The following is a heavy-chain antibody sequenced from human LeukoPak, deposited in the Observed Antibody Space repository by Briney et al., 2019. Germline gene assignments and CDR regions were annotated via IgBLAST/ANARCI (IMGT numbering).Heavy chain of an antibody. V-gene: IGHV4-39*01. CDR3: ARHDAIRPNWFDS. CDR1: GGSISSSSYY. Sequence: KPSETLSLTCTVSGGSISSSSYYWAWIRRPPGNGLEWIGSIYYSGSTDYTPALKSRVTISVDTSENQFSLKLSSVTAADTAVYYCARHDAIRPNWFDSWGQGTLVTVSS. J-gene: IGHJ5*01. CDR2: IYYSGST.